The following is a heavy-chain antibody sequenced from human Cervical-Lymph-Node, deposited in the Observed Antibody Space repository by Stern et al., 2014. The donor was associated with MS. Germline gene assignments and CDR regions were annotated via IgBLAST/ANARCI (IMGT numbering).Heavy chain of an antibody. Sequence: EVQLLESGGGLVKPGGSLRLSCAASGFSFSDSGMTWVRQARGQVMEWVSSISGTTTYIHYADSVRGRFTISRDDAKASLYLQMNNLRPEDTAVYYCARGVFDTWGQGTLVSVSS. J-gene: IGHJ4*02. CDR1: GFSFSDSG. V-gene: IGHV3-21*01. CDR2: ISGTTTYI. CDR3: ARGVFDT.